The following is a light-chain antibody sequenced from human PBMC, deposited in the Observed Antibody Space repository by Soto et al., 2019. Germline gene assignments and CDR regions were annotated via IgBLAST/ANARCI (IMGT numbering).Light chain of an antibody. CDR1: SSDIGAGYR. Sequence: QAVVTQPPSVSGAPGERVTISCTGSSSDIGAGYRVRWYQQVPGTAPKLLIYAHTNRPSGVPDRFSASTSGTSASLAITGLQAEDEADYYCQSYDSTLSGSRVFGGGTKLTVL. CDR2: AHT. CDR3: QSYDSTLSGSRV. J-gene: IGLJ3*02. V-gene: IGLV1-40*01.